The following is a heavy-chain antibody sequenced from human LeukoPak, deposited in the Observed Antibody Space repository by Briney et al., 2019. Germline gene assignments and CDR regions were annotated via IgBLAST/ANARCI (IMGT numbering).Heavy chain of an antibody. CDR3: ARNSPRGYAHAFDI. CDR1: GGSNSSYY. Sequence: KPSETLSLTCTVSGGSNSSYYWSWIRQPPGKGLEWIGYIYYSGSTNYNPSLKSRVTISVDTSKNQFSLKLSSVTAADTAVYYCARNSPRGYAHAFDIWGQGTMVTVSS. V-gene: IGHV4-59*01. D-gene: IGHD5-12*01. CDR2: IYYSGST. J-gene: IGHJ3*02.